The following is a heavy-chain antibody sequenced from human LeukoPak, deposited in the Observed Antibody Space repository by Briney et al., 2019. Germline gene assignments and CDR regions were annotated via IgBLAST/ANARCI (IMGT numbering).Heavy chain of an antibody. CDR3: ARGIPSGSYSFDY. CDR1: GGTFSSYA. J-gene: IGHJ4*02. D-gene: IGHD1-26*01. Sequence: ASVKVSCEASGGTFSSYAISWVRQAPGQGLEWMGRIIPIFGIANYAQKFQGRVTITADKPTSTAYMELSSLRSEDTAVYYCARGIPSGSYSFDYWGQGTLVTVSS. V-gene: IGHV1-69*04. CDR2: IIPIFGIA.